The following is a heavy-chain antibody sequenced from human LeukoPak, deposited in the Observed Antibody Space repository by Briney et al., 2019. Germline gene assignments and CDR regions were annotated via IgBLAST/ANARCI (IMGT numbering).Heavy chain of an antibody. CDR3: AKDRGHYYDSTDAFDI. D-gene: IGHD3-22*01. CDR1: GFTFSSYA. J-gene: IGHJ3*02. V-gene: IGHV3-23*01. CDR2: ISGSGGST. Sequence: GGSLRLSCAASGFTFSSYAMSWVRQAPGKGLEWVSAISGSGGSTYYADSVKGRFTISRDNSKNTLYLQMNSLRAEDTAVYYCAKDRGHYYDSTDAFDIWGQGTMVTVSS.